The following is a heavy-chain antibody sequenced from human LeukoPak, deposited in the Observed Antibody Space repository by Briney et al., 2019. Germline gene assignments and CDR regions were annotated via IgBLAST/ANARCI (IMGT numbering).Heavy chain of an antibody. V-gene: IGHV4-4*07. CDR1: GDSISSNY. D-gene: IGHD6-6*01. Sequence: SETXXLTCTVSGDSISSNYWSWIRQSAGKGLEWIVRIYSSATPIYNPSLKRRLTMSVDTSKTQFSLKLNSVTAADTAVYYCARVTRPGNGILDYWGQGTLVTVSS. CDR3: ARVTRPGNGILDY. CDR2: IYSSATP. J-gene: IGHJ4*02.